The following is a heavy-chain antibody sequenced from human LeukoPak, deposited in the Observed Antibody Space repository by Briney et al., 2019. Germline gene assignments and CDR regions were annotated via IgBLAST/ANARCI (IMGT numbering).Heavy chain of an antibody. D-gene: IGHD3-9*01. CDR1: GFDFNIYS. V-gene: IGHV3-21*01. Sequence: GGSLRLSCAASGFDFNIYSMNWVRQAPGKGLEWVSSISSSSSYIYYADSVKGRFTISRDNAKNSLYLQMNSLRVEDTAVYYCTRDLMDYDVSTGLHHYYMDVWGQGTTVTVSS. J-gene: IGHJ6*02. CDR2: ISSSSSYI. CDR3: TRDLMDYDVSTGLHHYYMDV.